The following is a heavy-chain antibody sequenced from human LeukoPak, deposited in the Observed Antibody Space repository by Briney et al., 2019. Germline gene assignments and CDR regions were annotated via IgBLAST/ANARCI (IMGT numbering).Heavy chain of an antibody. Sequence: PSETLPLTCAVYGGSFSGYYWSWIRQPPGKGLEWIGEINHSGSTNYNPSLKSRVTISVDTSKNQFSLKLSSVTAADTAVYYCARLHCSSTSCYGPLYYYYGMDVWGKGTTVTVSS. CDR3: ARLHCSSTSCYGPLYYYYGMDV. CDR2: INHSGST. D-gene: IGHD2-2*01. J-gene: IGHJ6*04. V-gene: IGHV4-34*01. CDR1: GGSFSGYY.